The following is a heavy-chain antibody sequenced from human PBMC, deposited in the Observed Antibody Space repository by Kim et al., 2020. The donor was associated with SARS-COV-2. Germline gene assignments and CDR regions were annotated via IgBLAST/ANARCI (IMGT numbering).Heavy chain of an antibody. V-gene: IGHV1-2*02. CDR3: AMAGEFNFGVAGRY. J-gene: IGHJ4*02. CDR1: GYTFTGYY. CDR2: INPNSGGT. Sequence: ASVKVSCKASGYTFTGYYMHWVRQAPGQGLEWMGWINPNSGGTNYAQKFQGRVTMTRDTSISTAYMELSRLRSDDTAVYYCAMAGEFNFGVAGRYWGQGTLVTVSS. D-gene: IGHD6-19*01.